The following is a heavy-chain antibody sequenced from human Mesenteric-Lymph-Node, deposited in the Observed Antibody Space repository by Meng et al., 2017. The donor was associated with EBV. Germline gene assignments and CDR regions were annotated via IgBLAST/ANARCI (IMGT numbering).Heavy chain of an antibody. D-gene: IGHD6-19*01. CDR2: INVGNGNT. CDR3: ARVRGIAVVPPDY. V-gene: IGHV1-3*01. CDR1: GYTFTNYA. J-gene: IGHJ4*02. Sequence: QLVQSGARVKKPGASVKIACKAYGYTFTNYALEWVRQTPGQRLEWMGWINVGNGNTKYSQKFEGRVTISRDTSASTAYMELSSLRSEDTAVYYCARVRGIAVVPPDYWGQGTLVTVSS.